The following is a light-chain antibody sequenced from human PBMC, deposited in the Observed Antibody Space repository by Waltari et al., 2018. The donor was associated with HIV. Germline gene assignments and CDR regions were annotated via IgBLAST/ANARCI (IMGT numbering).Light chain of an antibody. V-gene: IGKV3-15*01. J-gene: IGKJ2*01. Sequence: EIVMTQSPATLSVSPGERATLSCRASQSVSSNLAWYQQKPGQAPRLPISDASTRATGIPARFSGSGSGTYFTLTISSLQSEDFAVYYCQQYNNWPPGTFGQGAKLEIK. CDR1: QSVSSN. CDR3: QQYNNWPPGT. CDR2: DAS.